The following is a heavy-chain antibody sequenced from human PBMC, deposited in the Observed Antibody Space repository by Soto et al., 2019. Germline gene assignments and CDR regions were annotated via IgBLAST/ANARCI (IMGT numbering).Heavy chain of an antibody. J-gene: IGHJ4*02. CDR2: ISSSSSYI. V-gene: IGHV3-21*01. CDR1: GFTFSSYS. CDR3: ARGGAVAGIDY. D-gene: IGHD6-19*01. Sequence: EVQLVESGGGLVKPGGSLRLSCAASGFTFSSYSMNWVCQAPGKGLEWVSSISSSSSYIYYADSVKGRFTISRDNAKNSLYLQMNSLRAEDTAVYYCARGGAVAGIDYWGQGTLVTVSS.